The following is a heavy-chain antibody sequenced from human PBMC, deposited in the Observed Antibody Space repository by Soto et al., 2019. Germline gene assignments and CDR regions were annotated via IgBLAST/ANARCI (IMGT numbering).Heavy chain of an antibody. Sequence: ASVKVSCKASGYTFTSYAMHWVRQAPGQRLEGMGWINAGNGNTKYSQKFQRRVTITRDTSANSAYMELSSLRSGDTAVYYCARHATTVTTKSYYYYDMDVRGQGTTATVSS. V-gene: IGHV1-3*01. D-gene: IGHD4-17*01. CDR2: INAGNGNT. J-gene: IGHJ6*02. CDR1: GYTFTSYA. CDR3: ARHATTVTTKSYYYYDMDV.